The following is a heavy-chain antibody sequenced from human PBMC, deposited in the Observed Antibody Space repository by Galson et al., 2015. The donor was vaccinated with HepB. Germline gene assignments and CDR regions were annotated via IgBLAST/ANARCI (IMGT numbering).Heavy chain of an antibody. Sequence: SLRLSCAASGSSFNTYAMSWVRQAPGKGLEWVSGISASGRVTYYAESLKGRVTISRNMYRNTLYLQMNSLTVEDTVVYYCAKASGPAAGYLDDWGQGTLVTVSS. V-gene: IGHV3-23*01. CDR3: AKASGPAAGYLDD. CDR1: GSSFNTYA. CDR2: ISASGRVT. D-gene: IGHD6-13*01. J-gene: IGHJ4*02.